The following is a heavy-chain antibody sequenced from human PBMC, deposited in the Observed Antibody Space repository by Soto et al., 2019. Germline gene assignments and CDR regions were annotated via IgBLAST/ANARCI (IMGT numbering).Heavy chain of an antibody. CDR3: ARGAHVDTAMAYYYYGMDV. J-gene: IGHJ6*02. Sequence: ASVKVSCKASGYTFTSYHMHWVRQAPGQGLEWMGIINPSGGSTSYAQKFQGRVTMTRDTSTSTVYMELSSLRSEDTAVYYCARGAHVDTAMAYYYYGMDVWGQGTTVTVSS. CDR2: INPSGGST. CDR1: GYTFTSYH. V-gene: IGHV1-46*01. D-gene: IGHD5-18*01.